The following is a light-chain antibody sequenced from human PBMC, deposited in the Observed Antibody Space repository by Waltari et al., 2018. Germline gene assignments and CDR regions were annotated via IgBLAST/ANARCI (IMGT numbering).Light chain of an antibody. V-gene: IGKV3-20*01. CDR3: QQYGRSWNT. Sequence: EIVLTQSPGTLSLSPGERATLSCRASQSVSSSYLAWYQQKPGQAPRLLIHGASSRATGIPDRFSRSGSGTDFTLTISRLEPEDFAVYYCQQYGRSWNTFGQGTKLEIK. CDR2: GAS. J-gene: IGKJ2*01. CDR1: QSVSSSY.